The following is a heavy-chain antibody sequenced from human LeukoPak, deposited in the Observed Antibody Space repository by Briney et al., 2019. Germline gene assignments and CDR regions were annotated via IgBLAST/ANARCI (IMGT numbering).Heavy chain of an antibody. J-gene: IGHJ4*02. CDR2: INSDGSST. CDR1: GFTFSSYW. CDR3: ERDGRLGYRNSQDFDY. D-gene: IGHD6-13*01. V-gene: IGHV3-74*01. Sequence: GGSLRLSCAASGFTFSSYWMHWVRQAPGKGLVWVSRINSDGSSTSYADSVKGRFTISRDNAKNTLYLQMNSLRAEDTAVYYCERDGRLGYRNSQDFDYWGRETLVTVSS.